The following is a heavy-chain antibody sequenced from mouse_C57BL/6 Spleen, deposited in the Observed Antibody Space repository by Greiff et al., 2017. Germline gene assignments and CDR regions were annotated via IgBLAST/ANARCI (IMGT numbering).Heavy chain of an antibody. J-gene: IGHJ4*01. CDR3: ARSLYGSVYYYAMDY. Sequence: QVHVKQPGAELVKPGASVKLSCKASGYTFTSYWMHWVKQRPGRGLEWIGRIDPNSGGTKYNEKFKSKATLTVDKPSSTAYMQLSSLTSEDSAVYYCARSLYGSVYYYAMDYWGQGTSVTVSS. D-gene: IGHD1-1*01. CDR1: GYTFTSYW. V-gene: IGHV1-72*01. CDR2: IDPNSGGT.